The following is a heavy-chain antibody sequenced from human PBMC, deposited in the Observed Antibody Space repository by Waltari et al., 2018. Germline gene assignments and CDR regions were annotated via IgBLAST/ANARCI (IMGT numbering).Heavy chain of an antibody. J-gene: IGHJ4*02. Sequence: QVQLQESGPGLVKPSETLSLTCAVSGYSISSGYYWGWIRQPPGKGLEWIGSIYHSGSTYYNPSLKSRVTISVDTSKNQFSLKLSSVTAADTAVYYCARLPSSYYFDYWGQGTLVIVSS. V-gene: IGHV4-38-2*01. CDR2: IYHSGST. D-gene: IGHD3-16*02. CDR3: ARLPSSYYFDY. CDR1: GYSISSGYY.